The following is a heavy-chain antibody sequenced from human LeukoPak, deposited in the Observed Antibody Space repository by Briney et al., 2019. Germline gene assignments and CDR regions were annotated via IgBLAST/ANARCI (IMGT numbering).Heavy chain of an antibody. D-gene: IGHD3-22*01. J-gene: IGHJ4*02. V-gene: IGHV4-4*07. CDR1: GGSISSYY. CDR3: ARVGAYYYDRRDYFDY. CDR2: IYTTGST. Sequence: PETLSLTCTVSGGSISSYYWSWIRQPAGKGLEWIGRIYTTGSTNYNPSLKSRVTMSVDTSKNQFSLKLSSVTAADTAVYYCARVGAYYYDRRDYFDYWGQGTLVTVSS.